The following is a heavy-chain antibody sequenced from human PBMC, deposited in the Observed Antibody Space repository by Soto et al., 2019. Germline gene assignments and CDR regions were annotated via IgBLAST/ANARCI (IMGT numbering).Heavy chain of an antibody. CDR2: IYYSGST. CDR3: AASRSSGQFEH. CDR1: GASISNYF. Sequence: QVQLQESGPGLVKPSETLSLTCNVSGASISNYFWNWIRQSPGKGLEWIGYIYYSGSTYYNPSLKSLVTISVDTSKRQFSLKLSSVTAADTAVYYCAASRSSGQFEHWAQGTLVTVSS. D-gene: IGHD3-22*01. V-gene: IGHV4-59*01. J-gene: IGHJ4*02.